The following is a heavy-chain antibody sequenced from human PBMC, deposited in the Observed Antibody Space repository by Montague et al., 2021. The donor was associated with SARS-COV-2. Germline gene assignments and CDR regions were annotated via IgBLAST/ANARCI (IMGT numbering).Heavy chain of an antibody. D-gene: IGHD2-21*01. CDR3: ARDRDWDDWCGMDV. CDR1: GFIFSSYE. V-gene: IGHV3-48*03. Sequence: SLRLSLSASGFIFSSYEMNWVRQAPGKGLEWISYISSSGGGSTKHYTDSVKGRFTISRDNAKNSLYLQMNSLRVKDTAIYYCARDRDWDDWCGMDVWGQGTTVTVSS. J-gene: IGHJ6*02. CDR2: ISSSGGGSTK.